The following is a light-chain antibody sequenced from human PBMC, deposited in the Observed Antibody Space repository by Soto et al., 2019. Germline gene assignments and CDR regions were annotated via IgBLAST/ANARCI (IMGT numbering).Light chain of an antibody. J-gene: IGLJ3*02. Sequence: QSVLTQPPSVSAAPGHKVTISCSGSSSNVGNNYVSWYQQLPGTAPKLLIYDNNKRPSGIPDRFSGSKSGTSATLGITGLQAGDESDYYCGTWDNSLSAGWVFGGGTKLTVL. CDR1: SSNVGNNY. V-gene: IGLV1-51*01. CDR3: GTWDNSLSAGWV. CDR2: DNN.